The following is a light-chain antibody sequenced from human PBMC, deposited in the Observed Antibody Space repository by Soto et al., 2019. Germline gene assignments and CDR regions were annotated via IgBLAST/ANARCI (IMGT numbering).Light chain of an antibody. CDR1: SSDVGGYNY. J-gene: IGLJ1*01. CDR2: DVD. V-gene: IGLV2-14*03. Sequence: QSVLTQPASVSGSPGQSITISCTGTSSDVGGYNYVSWYQQYPGKAPKVVIYDVDNRPSGVSHRFSGSKSGNTASLTISGLQAEDEADYYCSSYTSSSTRVFGTGTKVPS. CDR3: SSYTSSSTRV.